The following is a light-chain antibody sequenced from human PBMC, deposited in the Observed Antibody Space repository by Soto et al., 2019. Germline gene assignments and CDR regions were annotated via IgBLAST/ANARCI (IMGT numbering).Light chain of an antibody. J-gene: IGLJ1*01. CDR1: SRDVGGYNY. Sequence: QSVLTQPASVSGSPGQSITISCTGTSRDVGGYNYVSWYQQHPGKAPKLMIYDVRNRPSGVSNRFSGSKSVNTASLTISGLQAEDEIYFIWSPYRSTTSYVI. CDR3: SPYRSTTSYV. V-gene: IGLV2-14*01. CDR2: DVR.